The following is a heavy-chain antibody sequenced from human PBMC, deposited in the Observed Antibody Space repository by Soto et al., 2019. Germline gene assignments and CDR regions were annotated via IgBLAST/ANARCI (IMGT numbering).Heavy chain of an antibody. CDR1: GGTFSSYT. Sequence: QVQLVQSGAEVKKPGSSVKVSCKASGGTFSSYTISWVRQAPGQGLEWMGRIIPILGIANYAQKFQGRVTITANKSTRTAYMELSSLRSEDTAVYYCARSIAVAGTLIDYWGQGTLVTVSS. D-gene: IGHD6-19*01. CDR2: IIPILGIA. CDR3: ARSIAVAGTLIDY. V-gene: IGHV1-69*02. J-gene: IGHJ4*02.